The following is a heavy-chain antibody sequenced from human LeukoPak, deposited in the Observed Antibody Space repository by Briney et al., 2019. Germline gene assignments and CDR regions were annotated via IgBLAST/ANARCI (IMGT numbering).Heavy chain of an antibody. CDR1: GYTFSGYY. CDR3: AREAETTLNWFDP. Sequence: GASVKVSCKASGYTFSGYYMHWVRQAPGQGLEWMGWINPNSGGTKYAQRFQGRVTMTRDTSISTAYMELSRLRSDDTAVYYCAREAETTLNWFDPWGQGTLVTVSS. V-gene: IGHV1-2*02. J-gene: IGHJ5*02. CDR2: INPNSGGT. D-gene: IGHD1-1*01.